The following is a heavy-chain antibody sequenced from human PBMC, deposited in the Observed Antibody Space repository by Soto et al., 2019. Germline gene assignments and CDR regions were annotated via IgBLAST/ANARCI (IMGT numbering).Heavy chain of an antibody. CDR3: ARSPYNWNDGFYFDY. V-gene: IGHV4-34*01. J-gene: IGHJ4*02. Sequence: PSETPSLTCAVYGGSFSGYYWSWIRQPPGKGLEWIGEINHSGSTNYNPSLKSRVTISVDTSKNQFSLKLSSVTAADTAVYYCARSPYNWNDGFYFDYWGQGTLVTVSS. CDR2: INHSGST. D-gene: IGHD1-20*01. CDR1: GGSFSGYY.